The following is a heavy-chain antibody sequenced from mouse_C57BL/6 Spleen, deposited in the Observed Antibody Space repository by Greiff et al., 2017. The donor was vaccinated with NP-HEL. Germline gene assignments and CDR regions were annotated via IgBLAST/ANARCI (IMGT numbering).Heavy chain of an antibody. CDR3: ASPYYYGSSPDY. CDR1: GYTFTDYN. Sequence: VQLQQSGPELVKPGVSVKMSCKASGYTFTDYNMHWVKQSHGKSLEWIGYINPNNGGTSYNQKFKGKATLTVNKSSSTAYMELRSLTSEDSAVYYCASPYYYGSSPDYWGQGTTLTVSS. D-gene: IGHD1-1*01. V-gene: IGHV1-22*01. J-gene: IGHJ2*01. CDR2: INPNNGGT.